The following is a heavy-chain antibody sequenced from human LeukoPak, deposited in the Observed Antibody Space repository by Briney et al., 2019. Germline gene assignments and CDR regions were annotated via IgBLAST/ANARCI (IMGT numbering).Heavy chain of an antibody. CDR3: ARVWGSYRSGDAFDI. Sequence: PSETLSLTCTVSGGSISSSSYYWGWIRQPPGKGLEWIGSIYYSGSTYYNPSLKSRVTISVDTSKNQFSLKLSSVTAADTAVYYCARVWGSYRSGDAFDIWGQGTMVTVSS. J-gene: IGHJ3*02. V-gene: IGHV4-39*07. CDR1: GGSISSSSYY. D-gene: IGHD3-16*02. CDR2: IYYSGST.